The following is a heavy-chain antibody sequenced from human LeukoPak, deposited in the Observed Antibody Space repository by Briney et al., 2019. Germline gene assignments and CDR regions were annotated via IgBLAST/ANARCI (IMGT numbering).Heavy chain of an antibody. CDR3: AYDSSGYQFDY. Sequence: ASVKVSCRASGGTFSSYAISWVRQAPGQGLEWMGRIIPILGIANYAQKFQGRVTITADKSTSTAYMELSSLRSEDTAVYYCAYDSSGYQFDYWGQGTLVTVSS. CDR2: IIPILGIA. J-gene: IGHJ4*02. V-gene: IGHV1-69*04. CDR1: GGTFSSYA. D-gene: IGHD3-22*01.